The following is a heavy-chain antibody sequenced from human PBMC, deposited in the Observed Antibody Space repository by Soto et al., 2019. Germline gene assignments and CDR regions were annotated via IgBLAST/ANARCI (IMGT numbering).Heavy chain of an antibody. D-gene: IGHD6-13*01. Sequence: ASVKVSCKASGYTFTSYGISWVRQAPGQGLEWMGWINPNNGDTNYAQKFQGWVTMTRDTSISTAYMELSRLRSDDTAVYYCARGIAAAGKGYYYYGMDVWGQGTTVTVSS. V-gene: IGHV1-2*04. CDR1: GYTFTSYG. CDR3: ARGIAAAGKGYYYYGMDV. CDR2: INPNNGDT. J-gene: IGHJ6*02.